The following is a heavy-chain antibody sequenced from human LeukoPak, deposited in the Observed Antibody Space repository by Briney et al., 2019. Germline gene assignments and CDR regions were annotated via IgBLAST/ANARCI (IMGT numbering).Heavy chain of an antibody. Sequence: PGGSLRLSCAASGFTFSSYAMSWVRQAPGKGLEWVSGISASGGSTYFADSAKGRFTISRVNSKNTLYLQMNSLRAEDTALYYCAKDISGLPGASFDFWGQGTLVTVSS. J-gene: IGHJ4*02. V-gene: IGHV3-23*01. CDR2: ISASGGST. CDR1: GFTFSSYA. CDR3: AKDISGLPGASFDF. D-gene: IGHD3-9*01.